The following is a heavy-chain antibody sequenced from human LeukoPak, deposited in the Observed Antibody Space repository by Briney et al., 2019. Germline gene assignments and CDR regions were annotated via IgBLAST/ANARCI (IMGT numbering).Heavy chain of an antibody. CDR2: IYHSGNT. Sequence: SETLSLTCTVSGYSISSGYYWGWIRQPPGKGLEWIGSIYHSGNTYYNPSLKSRVTISVDTSKNQFSLKLSSVTAADTAVYYCARDKRFGDCSGGSCYFHYWGRGTLVTVSS. CDR1: GYSISSGYY. V-gene: IGHV4-38-2*02. CDR3: ARDKRFGDCSGGSCYFHY. J-gene: IGHJ4*02. D-gene: IGHD2-15*01.